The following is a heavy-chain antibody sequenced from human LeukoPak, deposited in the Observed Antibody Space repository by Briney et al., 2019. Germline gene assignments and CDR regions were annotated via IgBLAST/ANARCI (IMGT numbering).Heavy chain of an antibody. Sequence: SETLSLTCTVSGGSISSSSYYWGWIRQPPGKGLEWIGSIYYSGSTYYNPSLKSRVTISVDTSKNQFSLKLSSVTAADTAVYYCARVSSGIAAAGSSDWFDPWGQGTLVTVSS. CDR2: IYYSGST. J-gene: IGHJ5*02. V-gene: IGHV4-39*01. CDR3: ARVSSGIAAAGSSDWFDP. D-gene: IGHD6-13*01. CDR1: GGSISSSSYY.